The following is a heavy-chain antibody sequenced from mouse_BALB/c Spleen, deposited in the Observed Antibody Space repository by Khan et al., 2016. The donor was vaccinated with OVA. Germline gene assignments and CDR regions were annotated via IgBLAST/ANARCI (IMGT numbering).Heavy chain of an antibody. V-gene: IGHV2-3*01. Sequence: QVQLKQSGPGLVAPSQSLSITCTVSGFSLTSYGVNWVRQPPGKGLEWLGVIWGDGSTNYHSTLMSRLSISKDNSQSQVCLKLSSLQTDDTATYFCAKWGTANYYAMDYWGQGTSVTVSS. D-gene: IGHD1-2*01. CDR3: AKWGTANYYAMDY. CDR1: GFSLTSYG. J-gene: IGHJ4*01. CDR2: IWGDGST.